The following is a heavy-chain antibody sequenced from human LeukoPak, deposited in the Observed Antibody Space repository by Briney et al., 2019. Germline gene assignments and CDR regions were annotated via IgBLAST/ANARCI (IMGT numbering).Heavy chain of an antibody. CDR2: ISGSGGNT. Sequence: GGSLRLSCAASGFTFSSYGMSWVRQAPGKGLEWVSAISGSGGNTYYADSVKGRFTISRDNSKNTLYLQMNSLRAEDTAVYYCARGLNGLWLRHYYYMDVWGKGTTVTVSS. D-gene: IGHD5-18*01. CDR1: GFTFSSYG. CDR3: ARGLNGLWLRHYYYMDV. V-gene: IGHV3-23*01. J-gene: IGHJ6*03.